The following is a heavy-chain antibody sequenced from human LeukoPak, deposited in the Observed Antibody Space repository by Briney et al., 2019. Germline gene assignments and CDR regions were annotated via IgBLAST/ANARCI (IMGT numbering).Heavy chain of an antibody. V-gene: IGHV4-34*01. J-gene: IGHJ4*02. CDR2: INHSGST. Sequence: PSETLSLTCAVYGRSFSGYYWSWIRQPPGKGLEWIGEINHSGSTNYNPSLKSRVTISVDTSKNQFSLKLSSVTAADTAVYYCAREAGIAVAASYFDYWGQGTLVTVSS. CDR3: AREAGIAVAASYFDY. CDR1: GRSFSGYY. D-gene: IGHD6-19*01.